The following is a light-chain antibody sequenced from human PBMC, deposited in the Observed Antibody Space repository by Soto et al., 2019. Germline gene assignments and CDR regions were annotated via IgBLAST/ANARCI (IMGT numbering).Light chain of an antibody. CDR2: TAS. J-gene: IGKJ1*01. CDR1: QTVSSW. V-gene: IGKV1-5*03. Sequence: DIQMTQSPATLSGSVGDRATITCRASQTVSSWLAWYQQKPGTAPQLLFYTASTATSGAPSRISGSASTTDFPPTISRQQPDDFATYYRQYYNSYSQAFGQGTKVDI. CDR3: QYYNSYSQA.